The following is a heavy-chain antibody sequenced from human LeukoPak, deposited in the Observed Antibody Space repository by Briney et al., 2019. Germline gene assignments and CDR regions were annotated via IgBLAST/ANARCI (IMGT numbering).Heavy chain of an antibody. D-gene: IGHD3-22*01. J-gene: IGHJ2*01. Sequence: GGSLRLSCAASGFTVSSNYMSWVRQAPGKGLEWVSVIYSGGSTYYADSVKGRFTISRDNSKNTPYLQMNSLRAEDTAVYYCARVAPYYYDSSGYPLYWYFDLWGRGTLVTVSS. V-gene: IGHV3-53*01. CDR1: GFTVSSNY. CDR2: IYSGGST. CDR3: ARVAPYYYDSSGYPLYWYFDL.